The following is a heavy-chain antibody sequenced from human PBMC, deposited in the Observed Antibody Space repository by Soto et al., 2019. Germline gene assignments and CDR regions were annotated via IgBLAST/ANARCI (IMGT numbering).Heavy chain of an antibody. CDR3: AKDSSDYYYYGMDV. V-gene: IGHV3-23*01. D-gene: IGHD6-6*01. CDR1: GFTFSSYA. J-gene: IGHJ6*02. CDR2: ISGSGGST. Sequence: GGSLRLSCAASGFTFSSYAMSWVRQAPGKGLEWVSAISGSGGSTYYADSVKGRFTISRDNSKNTLYLQMNSLRAEDTAVYYCAKDSSDYYYYGMDVWGQGTTVTVSS.